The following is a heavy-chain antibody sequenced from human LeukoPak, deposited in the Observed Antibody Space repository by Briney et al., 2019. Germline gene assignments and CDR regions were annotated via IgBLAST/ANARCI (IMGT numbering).Heavy chain of an antibody. Sequence: PGGSLRLSCAASGFTFSSYAMHWVRQAPGKGLEWVAVISYDGSNKYYADSVKGRFTISRDNSKNTLYLQMNSLRAEDTAVYYCARGGYSYGDWGQGTLVTVSS. CDR2: ISYDGSNK. CDR1: GFTFSSYA. J-gene: IGHJ4*02. D-gene: IGHD5-18*01. V-gene: IGHV3-30-3*01. CDR3: ARGGYSYGD.